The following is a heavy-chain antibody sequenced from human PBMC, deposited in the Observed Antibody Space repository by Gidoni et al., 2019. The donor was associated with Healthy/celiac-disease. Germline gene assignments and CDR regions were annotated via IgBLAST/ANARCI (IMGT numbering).Heavy chain of an antibody. V-gene: IGHV3-53*01. D-gene: IGHD1-26*01. J-gene: IGHJ3*02. CDR1: GFTVSSNY. CDR2: IYSGGST. CDR3: AMELPDAFDI. Sequence: EVQLLESRGGLIQPGGSLRLSCSASGFTVSSNYMSWVRQAPGKGLEWVSVIYSGGSTYDADSVKGRFTISRDNSKNTLYLQMNSLRAEDTAVYYGAMELPDAFDIWGQGTMVTVSS.